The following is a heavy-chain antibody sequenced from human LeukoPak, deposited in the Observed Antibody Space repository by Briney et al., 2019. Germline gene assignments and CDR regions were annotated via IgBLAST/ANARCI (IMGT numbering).Heavy chain of an antibody. V-gene: IGHV3-23*01. J-gene: IGHJ4*02. Sequence: GGSLRLSCAASGFAFSSYAMSWVRQAPGKGLEWVSGISGSGGSTYYTDSVKGRFTISRDNSKNTLYLQMNSLRAEDTAVYYCAKDKWYYYDSSGYYQGLFDYWAREPWSPSPQ. CDR3: AKDKWYYYDSSGYYQGLFDY. D-gene: IGHD3-22*01. CDR2: ISGSGGST. CDR1: GFAFSSYA.